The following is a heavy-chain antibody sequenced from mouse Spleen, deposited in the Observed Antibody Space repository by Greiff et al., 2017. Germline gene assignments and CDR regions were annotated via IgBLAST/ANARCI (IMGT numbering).Heavy chain of an antibody. Sequence: VKLMESGAELVKPGASVKISCKASGYAFSSYWMNWVKQRPGKGLEWIGQIYPGDGDTNYNGKFKGKATLTADKSSSTAYMQLSSLTSEDSAVYFCARRGNPYFDYWGQGTTLTVSS. V-gene: IGHV1-80*01. CDR1: GYAFSSYW. J-gene: IGHJ2*01. CDR2: IYPGDGDT. CDR3: ARRGNPYFDY. D-gene: IGHD2-1*01.